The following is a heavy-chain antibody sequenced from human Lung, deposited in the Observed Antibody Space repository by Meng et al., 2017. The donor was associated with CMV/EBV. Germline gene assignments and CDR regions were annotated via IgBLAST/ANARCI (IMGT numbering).Heavy chain of an antibody. CDR1: GFSFSTYA. CDR2: ISFDGTNK. V-gene: IGHV3-30*01. CDR3: ARGSKIYFGSEWYGPFGRHFYGLGV. D-gene: IGHD3-3*01. J-gene: IGHJ6*02. Sequence: GESLKISCVASGFSFSTYAVHWVRQAPDKGLEWVAVISFDGTNKYYGDSVEGRFTVSRDNSQNTLYLQMNSLRTEDTAMYYCARGSKIYFGSEWYGPFGRHFYGLGVWGQGTTVTVSS.